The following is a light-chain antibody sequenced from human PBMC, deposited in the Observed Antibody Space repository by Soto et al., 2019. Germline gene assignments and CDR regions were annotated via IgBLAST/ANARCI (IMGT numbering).Light chain of an antibody. J-gene: IGLJ2*01. Sequence: QSALTQPPSASGSPGQSVTISCTGSSRDVGGYNYVSWYQQHPGKAPKLIIYEVSKRPSGVPDRFSGSKSGNTASLTVSGLQAEDEADYYCTSYAGFNNVVFGGGTKLTVL. CDR3: TSYAGFNNVV. CDR2: EVS. V-gene: IGLV2-8*01. CDR1: SRDVGGYNY.